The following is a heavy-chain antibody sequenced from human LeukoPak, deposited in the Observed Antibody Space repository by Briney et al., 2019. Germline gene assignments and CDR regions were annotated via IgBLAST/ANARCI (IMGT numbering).Heavy chain of an antibody. J-gene: IGHJ4*02. CDR2: IYHSGST. Sequence: TSETLSLTCTVSGGSISSYYWSWIRQPPGKGLEWIGYIYHSGSTYYNPSLKSRVTILVDRSKNQFSLKLSSVTAADTAVYYCARDNGDYPYYFDFWGQGTLVTVSS. D-gene: IGHD4-17*01. V-gene: IGHV4-59*12. CDR1: GGSISSYY. CDR3: ARDNGDYPYYFDF.